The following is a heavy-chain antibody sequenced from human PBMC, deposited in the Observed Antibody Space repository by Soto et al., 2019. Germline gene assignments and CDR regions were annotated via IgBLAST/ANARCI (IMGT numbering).Heavy chain of an antibody. J-gene: IGHJ6*03. CDR1: GFTFSDYY. Sequence: PGGSLRLSCAASGFTFSDYYMSWIRQAPGKGLEWVSYISSSGSTIYYADSVKGRFTISRDNAKNSLYLQMNSLRAEDTAVYYCARDSRDIVVVPARDYYYYYMDVWGKGTTVTVSS. CDR2: ISSSGSTI. D-gene: IGHD2-2*01. V-gene: IGHV3-11*01. CDR3: ARDSRDIVVVPARDYYYYYMDV.